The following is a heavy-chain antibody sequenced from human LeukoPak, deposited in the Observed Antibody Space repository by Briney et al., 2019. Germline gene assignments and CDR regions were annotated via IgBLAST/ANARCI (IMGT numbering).Heavy chain of an antibody. Sequence: SETPSLTCTVSGGSISSYYWSWIRQPPGKGLEWIGYIYYSGSTNYNPSLKSRVTISVDTSKNQFSLKLSPVTAADTAAYYCARVGSYGMDVWGQGTTVTVSS. CDR3: ARVGSYGMDV. CDR1: GGSISSYY. V-gene: IGHV4-59*01. J-gene: IGHJ6*02. CDR2: IYYSGST.